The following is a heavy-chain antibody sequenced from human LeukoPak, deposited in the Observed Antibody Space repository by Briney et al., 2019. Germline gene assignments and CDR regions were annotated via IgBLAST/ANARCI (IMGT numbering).Heavy chain of an antibody. V-gene: IGHV3-23*01. J-gene: IGHJ4*02. Sequence: GGSLRLSCAASGFTFINYAMSWVRQAPGMGLEWVSGISGGSDGTYYADSVKGRFTISRDNSKNTLYLQMNSLRAEDTAIYYCAKGSSGYIYGDYWGQGNLVTVSS. CDR1: GFTFINYA. CDR3: AKGSSGYIYGDY. D-gene: IGHD5-18*01. CDR2: ISGGSDGT.